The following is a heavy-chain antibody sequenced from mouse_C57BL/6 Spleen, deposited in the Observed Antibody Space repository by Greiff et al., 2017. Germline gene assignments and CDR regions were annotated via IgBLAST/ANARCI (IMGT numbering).Heavy chain of an antibody. J-gene: IGHJ2*01. CDR1: GYAFTNYL. D-gene: IGHD1-1*01. Sequence: QVQLQQSGAELVRPGTSVKVSCKASGYAFTNYLIEWVKQRPGQGLEWIGVINPGSGGTNSNEKFKGKATLTADKASSTAYMQLSSLTSEDSAVYFCARERYYYGSSYPFDYWGQGTTLTVSS. V-gene: IGHV1-54*01. CDR2: INPGSGGT. CDR3: ARERYYYGSSYPFDY.